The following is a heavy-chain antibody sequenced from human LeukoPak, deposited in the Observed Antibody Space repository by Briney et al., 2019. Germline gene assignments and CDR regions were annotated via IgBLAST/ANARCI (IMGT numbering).Heavy chain of an antibody. CDR3: AKKVVANTRAWFDP. V-gene: IGHV3-30*02. Sequence: GGSLRLSCAASGFTFSSYGMHWVRQAPGKGLEWVAFTRYDGSNKYYADSVKGRFIISRDNSKNTLYLQMNSLRAEDTAVYYCAKKVVANTRAWFDPWGQGTLVTVSS. J-gene: IGHJ5*02. CDR2: TRYDGSNK. CDR1: GFTFSSYG. D-gene: IGHD3-22*01.